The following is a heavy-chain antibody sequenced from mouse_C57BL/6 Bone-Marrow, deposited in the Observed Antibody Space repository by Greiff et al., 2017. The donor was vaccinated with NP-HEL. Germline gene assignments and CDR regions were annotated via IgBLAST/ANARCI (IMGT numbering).Heavy chain of an antibody. V-gene: IGHV15-2*01. CDR1: DSEVFPIAY. J-gene: IGHJ4*01. CDR2: ILPSIGRT. CDR3: DGRGYGRGAMDY. Sequence: QVQLKQSGSELRSPGSSVKLSCKDFDSEVFPIAYMSWVRQKPGHGFEWIGGILPSIGRTISAEKFEDKATLDADTLSNTAYLELNRLTCEDSAIYDCDGRGYGRGAMDYWGQGTSVTVSS. D-gene: IGHD2-2*01.